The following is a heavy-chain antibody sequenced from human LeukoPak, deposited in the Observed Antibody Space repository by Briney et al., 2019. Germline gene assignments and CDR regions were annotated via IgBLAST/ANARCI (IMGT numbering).Heavy chain of an antibody. J-gene: IGHJ1*01. V-gene: IGHV1-46*01. CDR3: ARDPADYNDSSGYYHPMDFQH. CDR2: INPSGGST. CDR1: GYTFTSYY. Sequence: GASVKVSCKASGYTFTSYYIHWVRQAPGQGLEWMGLINPSGGSTSYAQKFQGRVTITADKSTSTAYMELSSLRSEDTAVYYCARDPADYNDSSGYYHPMDFQHWGQGTLVTAS. D-gene: IGHD3-22*01.